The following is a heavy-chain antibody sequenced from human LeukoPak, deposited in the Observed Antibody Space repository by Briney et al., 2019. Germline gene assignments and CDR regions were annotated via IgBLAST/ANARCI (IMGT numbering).Heavy chain of an antibody. V-gene: IGHV1-3*01. J-gene: IGHJ4*02. Sequence: EASVKVSCKASGYTFTSYAMHWVRQAPGQRLEWMGWIDAGNGNTKYSQKFQGRVTITRDTSASTAYMELSSLRSEDTAVYYCAREKDIVATDYWGQGILVTVSS. CDR3: AREKDIVATDY. D-gene: IGHD5-12*01. CDR1: GYTFTSYA. CDR2: IDAGNGNT.